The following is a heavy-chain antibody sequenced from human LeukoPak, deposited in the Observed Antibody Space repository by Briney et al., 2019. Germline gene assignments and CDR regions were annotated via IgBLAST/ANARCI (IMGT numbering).Heavy chain of an antibody. CDR1: GYTFTGYY. CDR2: INPNSGGT. Sequence: GASVKVSCKASGYTFTGYYMHWVRQAPGQGLEWMGWINPNSGGTNYAQKFQGRVTMTRDTSISTAYMELSRLRSDDTAVYYCARASFTYYDFWSGYDYWGQGTLVTVSS. D-gene: IGHD3-3*01. CDR3: ARASFTYYDFWSGYDY. V-gene: IGHV1-2*02. J-gene: IGHJ4*02.